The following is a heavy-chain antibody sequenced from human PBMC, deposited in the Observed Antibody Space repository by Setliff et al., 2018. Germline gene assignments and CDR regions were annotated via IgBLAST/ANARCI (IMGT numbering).Heavy chain of an antibody. V-gene: IGHV1-69*13. D-gene: IGHD4-17*01. CDR2: IIPSFGTA. CDR3: ARDSYGDNLPYNWFAP. CDR1: GGTFSRSA. J-gene: IGHJ5*02. Sequence: GASVKVSCKASGGTFSRSAISWVRQAPGQGLEWMGGIIPSFGTANYAQKFQGRLTITADESTSTAYMELNSLRSEDTAIYYCARDSYGDNLPYNWFAPWGQGTLVTVSS.